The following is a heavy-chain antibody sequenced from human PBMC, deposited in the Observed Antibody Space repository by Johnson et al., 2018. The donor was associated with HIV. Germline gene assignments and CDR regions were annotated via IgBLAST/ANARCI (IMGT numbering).Heavy chain of an antibody. V-gene: IGHV3-30*04. Sequence: QEQLVVSGGGVVQPGRSLRLSCAASGFTFSNYAVHWVRQAPGKGLEWVAVISYDGSTEYYADSVKGRFTISRDNSKNTLYLQMNSLRAEDTAVYYCARDHGWSRGWLFDALDIWGQGTMVTVSS. CDR1: GFTFSNYA. D-gene: IGHD6-19*01. CDR2: ISYDGSTE. J-gene: IGHJ3*02. CDR3: ARDHGWSRGWLFDALDI.